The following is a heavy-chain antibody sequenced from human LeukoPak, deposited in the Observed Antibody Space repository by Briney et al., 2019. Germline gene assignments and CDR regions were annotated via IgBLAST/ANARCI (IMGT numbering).Heavy chain of an antibody. V-gene: IGHV3-20*04. J-gene: IGHJ4*02. D-gene: IGHD3-16*01. Sequence: PGGSLRLSCAASGFTFSSYAMHWVRQAPGKGLEWVSGINWNGGSTGYADSVKGRFTISRDNAKNTLYLQMNSLRAEDTAVYYCARVRWGGLYYFDYWGQGTLVTVSS. CDR1: GFTFSSYA. CDR3: ARVRWGGLYYFDY. CDR2: INWNGGST.